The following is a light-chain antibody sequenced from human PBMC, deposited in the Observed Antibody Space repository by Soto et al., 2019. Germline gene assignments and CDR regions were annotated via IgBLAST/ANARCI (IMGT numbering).Light chain of an antibody. Sequence: QAVVTQPPSASGTPGQRVTISCSGSSSNIGVNTVNWYQQLPRTAPRLLIYGNDERPSGVPDRFSGSKSGTSASLAISGLQSEDEADYYCAAWDGSLNGVVFGGGTKLTVL. CDR1: SSNIGVNT. V-gene: IGLV1-44*01. J-gene: IGLJ2*01. CDR2: GND. CDR3: AAWDGSLNGVV.